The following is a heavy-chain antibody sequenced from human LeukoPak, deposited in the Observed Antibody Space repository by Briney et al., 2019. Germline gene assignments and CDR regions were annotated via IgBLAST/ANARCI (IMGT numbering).Heavy chain of an antibody. CDR3: AKDYEPLVGVHRWGDWFDP. J-gene: IGHJ5*02. CDR2: IYASGRT. V-gene: IGHV4-4*07. D-gene: IGHD1-26*01. Sequence: SETLSLTCTVSGGSIRSYFWSWIRQPAGKGLEWIGRIYASGRTNYNPSLKSRVTMSVDTSKNQFSLRLSSVTAADTAVYYCAKDYEPLVGVHRWGDWFDPWGQGTLVTVSS. CDR1: GGSIRSYF.